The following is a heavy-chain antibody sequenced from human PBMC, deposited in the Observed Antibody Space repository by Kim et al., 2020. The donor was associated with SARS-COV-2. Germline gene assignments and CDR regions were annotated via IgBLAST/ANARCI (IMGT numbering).Heavy chain of an antibody. J-gene: IGHJ4*02. CDR2: IIPILDTT. V-gene: IGHV1-69*04. CDR1: RDTFSTHA. CDR3: ARVDDGGGVFDY. Sequence: SVKVSCKGSRDTFSTHAITWVRQAPGQGLEWMGRIIPILDTTNVAQKFQGRVTSTADKSTNTAYLELSGLRSDDTAGYYCARVDDGGGVFDYWGQGTLV. D-gene: IGHD3-16*01.